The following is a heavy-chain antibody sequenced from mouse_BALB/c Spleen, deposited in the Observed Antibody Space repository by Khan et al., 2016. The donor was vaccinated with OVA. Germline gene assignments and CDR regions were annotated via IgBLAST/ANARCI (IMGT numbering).Heavy chain of an antibody. CDR2: IWGDGST. CDR1: GFSLTSYG. CDR3: ANFTPDYYSMDY. D-gene: IGHD1-1*01. V-gene: IGHV2-3*01. Sequence: QVQLKESGPGLVAPSQSLSITCTVSGFSLTSYGVSWIRQPPGKGLEWLGVIWGDGSTNYHSTLISRLIISKDNSKSQVFLKLNSLQTVDTATSYWANFTPDYYSMDYWGQGTSVTVSS. J-gene: IGHJ4*01.